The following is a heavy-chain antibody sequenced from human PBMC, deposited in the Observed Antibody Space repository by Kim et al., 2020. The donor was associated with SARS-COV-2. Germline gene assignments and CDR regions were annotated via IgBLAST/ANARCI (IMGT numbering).Heavy chain of an antibody. Sequence: NYNPSHKSRVPMSVDKAKNQFSLKLSSVTAADTAVYYCARDRYPDWWFDPWGQGTLVTVSS. J-gene: IGHJ5*02. CDR3: ARDRYPDWWFDP. D-gene: IGHD2-21*01. V-gene: IGHV4-4*07.